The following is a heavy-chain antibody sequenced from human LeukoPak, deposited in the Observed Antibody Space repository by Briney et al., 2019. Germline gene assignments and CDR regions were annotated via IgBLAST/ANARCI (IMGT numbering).Heavy chain of an antibody. Sequence: PGGSLRLSCAASGFTFNSYSMHWVRQAPGKGLEWVTVISYDGSNKYYADSVKGRFTISRDNSKNTLYLQMNSLRAEDTAVYYCARGDIAVGGELDYWGQGTLVTASS. J-gene: IGHJ4*02. CDR1: GFTFNSYS. V-gene: IGHV3-30-3*01. CDR2: ISYDGSNK. CDR3: ARGDIAVGGELDY. D-gene: IGHD6-19*01.